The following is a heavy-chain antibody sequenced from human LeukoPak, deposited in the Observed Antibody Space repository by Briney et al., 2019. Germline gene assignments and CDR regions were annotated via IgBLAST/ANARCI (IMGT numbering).Heavy chain of an antibody. D-gene: IGHD2-2*02. CDR1: GFKFDDYG. CDR3: ARDRCSSTSCYNTPNWFDP. J-gene: IGHJ5*02. Sequence: GGSLRLSCAASGFKFDDYGMSWVRQVPGKGLEWVSGINWNGGSRGYADSVKGRFTISRDNPKNSVYLQMNSLRSEDTAFYHCARDRCSSTSCYNTPNWFDPWGQGTLVTVSS. V-gene: IGHV3-20*01. CDR2: INWNGGSR.